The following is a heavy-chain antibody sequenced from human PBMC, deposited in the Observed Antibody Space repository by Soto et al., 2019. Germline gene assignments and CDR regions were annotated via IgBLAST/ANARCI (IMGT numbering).Heavy chain of an antibody. V-gene: IGHV4-30-4*01. Sequence: KASETLSLTCTVSGGSISSGDYYWSWIRQPPGKGPEWIGYIYYSGSTYYNPSLKSRVTISVDTSKNQFSLKLSSVTAADTAVYYCARDRGYYDSSGSGVGMDVWGQGTTVTVSS. CDR2: IYYSGST. CDR3: ARDRGYYDSSGSGVGMDV. J-gene: IGHJ6*02. CDR1: GGSISSGDYY. D-gene: IGHD3-22*01.